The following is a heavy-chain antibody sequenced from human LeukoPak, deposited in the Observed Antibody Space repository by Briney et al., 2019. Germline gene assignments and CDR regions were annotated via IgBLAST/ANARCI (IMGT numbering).Heavy chain of an antibody. CDR3: AKVAMRVASIWFDP. D-gene: IGHD2-15*01. J-gene: IGHJ5*02. CDR2: ISAYNGNT. Sequence: ASVKVSCKASGYTFTGYYMHWVRQAPGQGLEWMGWISAYNGNTNYAQKLQGRVTMTTDTSTSTAYMELRSLRSDDTAVYYCAKVAMRVASIWFDPWGHGTLATVSS. V-gene: IGHV1-18*04. CDR1: GYTFTGYY.